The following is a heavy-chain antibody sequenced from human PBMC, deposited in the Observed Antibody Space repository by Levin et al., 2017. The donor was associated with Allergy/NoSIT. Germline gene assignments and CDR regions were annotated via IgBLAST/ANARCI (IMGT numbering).Heavy chain of an antibody. D-gene: IGHD2-2*01. CDR3: AKDLDRYCSSTSCYPSGFDY. J-gene: IGHJ4*02. CDR2: ISYDGSNK. Sequence: LSLTCAASGFTFSSYGMHWVRQAPGKGLEWVAVISYDGSNKYYADSVKGRFTISRDNSKNTLYLQMNSLRAEDTAVYYCAKDLDRYCSSTSCYPSGFDYWGQGTLVTVSS. CDR1: GFTFSSYG. V-gene: IGHV3-30*18.